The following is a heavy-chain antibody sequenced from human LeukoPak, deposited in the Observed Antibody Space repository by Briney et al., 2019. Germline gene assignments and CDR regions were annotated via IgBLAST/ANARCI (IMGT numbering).Heavy chain of an antibody. V-gene: IGHV3-43*01. Sequence: GGSLRLSCAASGFTFDDYTMHWVRQAPGKGLEWVSLMSWDGGSTYYADSVKGRFTISRDNSKNSLYLQMNSLRTEDTALYYCAKGILRYFDRTFYYMDVWGKGTTVTVSS. CDR1: GFTFDDYT. D-gene: IGHD3-9*01. CDR3: AKGILRYFDRTFYYMDV. CDR2: MSWDGGST. J-gene: IGHJ6*03.